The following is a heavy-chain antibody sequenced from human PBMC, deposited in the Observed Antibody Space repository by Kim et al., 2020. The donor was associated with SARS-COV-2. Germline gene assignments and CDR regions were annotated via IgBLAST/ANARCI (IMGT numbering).Heavy chain of an antibody. CDR2: INSDGRST. D-gene: IGHD1-1*01. Sequence: GGSLRLSCAASGFTFRSYWMFWVRQAPGKGLVWVSRINSDGRSTSYADSVKGRFTISRDNAKNTLYLQMNSLTAEDTAAYCCARDRGNNPPAMDVWGQGTTVTVSS. CDR3: ARDRGNNPPAMDV. CDR1: GFTFRSYW. V-gene: IGHV3-74*01. J-gene: IGHJ6*02.